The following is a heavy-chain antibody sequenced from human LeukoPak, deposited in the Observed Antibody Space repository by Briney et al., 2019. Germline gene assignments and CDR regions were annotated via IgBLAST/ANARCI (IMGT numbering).Heavy chain of an antibody. V-gene: IGHV1-8*02. CDR1: GYTFTSYG. J-gene: IGHJ4*02. CDR3: ARGRRDSSGYYY. D-gene: IGHD3-22*01. CDR2: MNPNSGNT. Sequence: ASVKVSCKASGYTFTSYGISWVRQATGQGLEWMGWMNPNSGNTGYAQKFQGRVTMTRNTSISTAYMELSSLRSEDTAVYYCARGRRDSSGYYYWGQGTLVTVSS.